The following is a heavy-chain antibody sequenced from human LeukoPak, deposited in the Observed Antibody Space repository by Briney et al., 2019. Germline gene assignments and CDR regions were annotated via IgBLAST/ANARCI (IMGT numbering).Heavy chain of an antibody. CDR3: ATYYYASGNYYNYIFY. CDR1: GFTFSRYG. J-gene: IGHJ4*02. D-gene: IGHD3-10*01. Sequence: GGSLRLSCAASGFTFSRYGMHWVRQAPGKGLEWVAFIRYDESDKKYKDSVKGGFTVSKDNSKNTVSLQMHSLRVEDTAVYFCATYYYASGNYYNYIFYWGQGALVTVSS. V-gene: IGHV3-30*02. CDR2: IRYDESDK.